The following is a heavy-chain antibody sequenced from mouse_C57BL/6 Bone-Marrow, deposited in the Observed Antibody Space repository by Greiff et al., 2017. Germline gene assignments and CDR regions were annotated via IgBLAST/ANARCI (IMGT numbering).Heavy chain of an antibody. V-gene: IGHV1-39*01. J-gene: IGHJ1*03. D-gene: IGHD1-1*01. CDR3: SRSGVVATDWYFDG. CDR1: GYSFTDYN. Sequence: VQLQQSGPELVKPGASVKISCKASGYSFTDYNMNWVKQSTGKSLEWIGVINPNYGTTSYNQKFKGKATLTVDQSSSTAYMQLNSLTSEDSAVYYCSRSGVVATDWYFDGWGTGTTVTVSS. CDR2: INPNYGTT.